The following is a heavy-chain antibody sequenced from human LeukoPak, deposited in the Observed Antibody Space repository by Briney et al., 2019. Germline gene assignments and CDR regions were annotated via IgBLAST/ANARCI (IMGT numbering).Heavy chain of an antibody. CDR1: GYTFTSYG. Sequence: GASVKVSCKASGYTFTSYGISWVRQAPGQGLEWMGWISAYNGNTNYAQKLQGRVTMTTDTSTSTAYMELRSLRSDDTAVYYRARYPHDYGDPRSCWYFDLWGRGTLVTVSS. CDR3: ARYPHDYGDPRSCWYFDL. D-gene: IGHD4-17*01. V-gene: IGHV1-18*01. J-gene: IGHJ2*01. CDR2: ISAYNGNT.